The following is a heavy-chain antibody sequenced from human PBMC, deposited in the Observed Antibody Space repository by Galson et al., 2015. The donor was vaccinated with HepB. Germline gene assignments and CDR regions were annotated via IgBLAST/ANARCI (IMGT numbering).Heavy chain of an antibody. Sequence: SLRLSCAASDFTFSTYAMSWVRQAPGKGLEWVSSISGSGDTTYYADSVKGRFAISRDNSKNTLYLQMNSLRAEDTAVYYCAKDLPVVWRHPVYYFDYWGQGALVTVSS. V-gene: IGHV3-23*01. CDR3: AKDLPVVWRHPVYYFDY. CDR2: ISGSGDTT. D-gene: IGHD5-24*01. J-gene: IGHJ4*02. CDR1: DFTFSTYA.